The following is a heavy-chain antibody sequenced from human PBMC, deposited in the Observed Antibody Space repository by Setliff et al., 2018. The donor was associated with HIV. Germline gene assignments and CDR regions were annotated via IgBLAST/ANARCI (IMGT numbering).Heavy chain of an antibody. J-gene: IGHJ4*02. CDR1: GGSVSDTSYY. CDR3: ARLGDSGYDFRGYFDY. D-gene: IGHD5-12*01. Sequence: SETLSLTCTVTGGSVSDTSYYWGWIRQPPGKGLEWLANVYYSGGTYYNPSLNSRVTISVDTSRNQFSLKLTSVTAADTALYFCARLGDSGYDFRGYFDYWGQGKLVTV. CDR2: VYYSGGT. V-gene: IGHV4-39*01.